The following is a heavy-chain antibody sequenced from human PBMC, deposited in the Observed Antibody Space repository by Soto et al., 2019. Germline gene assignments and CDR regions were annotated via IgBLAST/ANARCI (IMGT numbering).Heavy chain of an antibody. Sequence: NPSETLSLTWTVSGGSMSSYYWSWIRQPPGKGLEWIGYIYYSGSTNYNPSLKSRVTISVDTSKNQFSLKLSSVTAEDTAVYYCARQPVHGGVEDFDYWGQGTLVTVSS. V-gene: IGHV4-59*01. CDR1: GGSMSSYY. J-gene: IGHJ4*02. CDR3: ARQPVHGGVEDFDY. CDR2: IYYSGST. D-gene: IGHD3-10*01.